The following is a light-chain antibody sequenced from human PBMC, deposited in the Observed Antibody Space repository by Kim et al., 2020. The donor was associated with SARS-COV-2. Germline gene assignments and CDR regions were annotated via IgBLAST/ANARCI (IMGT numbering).Light chain of an antibody. CDR3: AAWDDSLNGVV. CDR1: SSNIGSNT. Sequence: GRRVTISCSGSSSNIGSNTVNWYQQLPGTAPNLLFGSHNQRPGGVPGRFSGSKSGTSASLAISGLQSEDEADYYCAAWDDSLNGVVFGGGTQLTVL. J-gene: IGLJ2*01. V-gene: IGLV1-44*01. CDR2: SHN.